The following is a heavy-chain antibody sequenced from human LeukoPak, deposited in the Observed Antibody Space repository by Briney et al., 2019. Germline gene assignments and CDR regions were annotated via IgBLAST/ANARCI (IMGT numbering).Heavy chain of an antibody. CDR1: GFTFDDYA. V-gene: IGHV3-9*03. D-gene: IGHD3-16*01. J-gene: IGHJ6*03. CDR2: ITWNSDTI. Sequence: GGSLRLSCAASGFTFDDYAMHWVRQAPGKGLEWVSGITWNSDTIDYADSVKGRFTISRDNAKNSLYLQMNSLRAEDMALYYCAKGGGGRLIYYYYMDVWGKGTTVTVSS. CDR3: AKGGGGRLIYYYYMDV.